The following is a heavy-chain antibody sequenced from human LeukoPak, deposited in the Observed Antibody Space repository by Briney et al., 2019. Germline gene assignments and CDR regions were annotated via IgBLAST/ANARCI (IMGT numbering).Heavy chain of an antibody. V-gene: IGHV1-46*01. CDR2: INPSGGST. D-gene: IGHD4-17*01. Sequence: ASVKVSCKASGYTFTNYHINWVRLAPGQGLEWMGIINPSGGSTTNAQKFQGRVIMTRDMSTSTVYMELSSLRSEDTAVYFCARYGHSPFFDYWGQGTLVIVSS. CDR1: GYTFTNYH. J-gene: IGHJ4*02. CDR3: ARYGHSPFFDY.